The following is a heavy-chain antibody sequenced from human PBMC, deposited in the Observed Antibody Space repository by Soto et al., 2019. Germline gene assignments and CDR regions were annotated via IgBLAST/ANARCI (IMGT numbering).Heavy chain of an antibody. Sequence: GGSLRLSCVGSDFSLSGFYMSWVRQAPGKGLGWLSFISMSGSYKTYAASVEGRFTISRDNVKNILYLQMDSLRVEDTAVYYCASRGHCSNGQCHPFDYWGQGTQVTVSS. CDR3: ASRGHCSNGQCHPFDY. CDR1: DFSLSGFY. V-gene: IGHV3-11*06. D-gene: IGHD2-8*01. J-gene: IGHJ4*02. CDR2: ISMSGSYK.